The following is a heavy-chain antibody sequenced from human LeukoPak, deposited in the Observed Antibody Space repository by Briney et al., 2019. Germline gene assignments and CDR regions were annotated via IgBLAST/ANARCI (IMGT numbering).Heavy chain of an antibody. CDR2: IYYSGST. D-gene: IGHD3-22*01. Sequence: PSETLSLTCTVSGGSISSYYWSWIRQPPGKGLEWIGYIYYSGSTNYNPSLKSRVTISVDTSKNQFSLKLSPVTAADTAVYYCARDSAAYRTMIVVDTDAFDIWGQGTMVTVSS. CDR3: ARDSAAYRTMIVVDTDAFDI. V-gene: IGHV4-59*01. CDR1: GGSISSYY. J-gene: IGHJ3*02.